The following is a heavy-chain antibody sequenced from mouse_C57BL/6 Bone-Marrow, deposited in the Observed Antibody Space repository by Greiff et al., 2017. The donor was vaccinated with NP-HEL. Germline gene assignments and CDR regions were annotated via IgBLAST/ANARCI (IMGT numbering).Heavy chain of an antibody. Sequence: QVQLKQSGAELARPGASVKLSCKASGYTFTSYGISWVKQRTGQGLEWIGEIYPRSGNTYYNEKFKGKATLTADKSSSTAYMELRSLTSEDSAVYFCALYLLLRPTAMDYWGQGTSVTVSS. D-gene: IGHD1-1*01. J-gene: IGHJ4*01. V-gene: IGHV1-81*01. CDR2: IYPRSGNT. CDR1: GYTFTSYG. CDR3: ALYLLLRPTAMDY.